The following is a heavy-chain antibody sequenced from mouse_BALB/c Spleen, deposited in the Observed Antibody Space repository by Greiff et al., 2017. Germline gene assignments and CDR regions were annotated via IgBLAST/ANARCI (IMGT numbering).Heavy chain of an antibody. CDR1: GYTFTSYW. CDR2: IYPSDSYT. CDR3: TRGDGKGYAMDY. Sequence: QVQLQQPGAELVRPGASVKLSCKASGYTFTSYWINWVKQRPGQGLEWIGNIYPSDSYTNYNQKFKDKATLTVDKSSSTAYMQLSSPTSEDSAVYYCTRGDGKGYAMDYWGQGTSVTVSS. V-gene: IGHV1-69*02. D-gene: IGHD2-1*01. J-gene: IGHJ4*01.